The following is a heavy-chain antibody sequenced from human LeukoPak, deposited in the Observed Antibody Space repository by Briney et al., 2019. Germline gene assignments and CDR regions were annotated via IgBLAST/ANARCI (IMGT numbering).Heavy chain of an antibody. J-gene: IGHJ4*02. D-gene: IGHD5-24*01. V-gene: IGHV4-34*01. CDR3: ARVRGDGYIFFFDY. Sequence: SETLSLTCAVFGGSFSGYYWSWIRQPPGKGLEWMGEINHSGSTNYNPSLKSRVTISVDTSKNQFSLKLSSVTAADTAVYYCARVRGDGYIFFFDYWGQGTLVTVSS. CDR1: GGSFSGYY. CDR2: INHSGST.